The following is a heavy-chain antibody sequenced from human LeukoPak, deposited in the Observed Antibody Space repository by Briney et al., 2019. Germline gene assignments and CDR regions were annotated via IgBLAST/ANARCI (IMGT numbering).Heavy chain of an antibody. Sequence: SGGSLRLSCAASGFTFSSYEMNCVRQSPGKGLEWVSYISSSGSTIYYADSVKGRFTISRDDAKNSLYLQMNGLRPEDTAIYYCARGGRCSGDNWYATLYDYWGQGSVVTVSS. CDR2: ISSSGSTI. J-gene: IGHJ4*02. V-gene: IGHV3-48*03. CDR1: GFTFSSYE. D-gene: IGHD2-15*01. CDR3: ARGGRCSGDNWYATLYDY.